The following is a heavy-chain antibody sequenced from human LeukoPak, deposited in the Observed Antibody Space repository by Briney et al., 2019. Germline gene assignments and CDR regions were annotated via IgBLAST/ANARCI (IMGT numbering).Heavy chain of an antibody. Sequence: SETLSLTCTVSDDSISSSSHFWGWIRQPPGKGLEWIGSISYSGTTYYNPSLKSRVTISVDTSKNRFSLNLSSVTAADTAVYYCATSHYYDSSGYYYFWFYAFDIWGQGTMVTVSS. CDR2: ISYSGTT. V-gene: IGHV4-39*01. CDR3: ATSHYYDSSGYYYFWFYAFDI. D-gene: IGHD3-22*01. CDR1: DDSISSSSHF. J-gene: IGHJ3*02.